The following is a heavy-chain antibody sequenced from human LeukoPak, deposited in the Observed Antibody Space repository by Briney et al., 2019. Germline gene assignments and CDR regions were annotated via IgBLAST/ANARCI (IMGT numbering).Heavy chain of an antibody. CDR1: GGSIRSSYYY. V-gene: IGHV3-23*01. CDR2: ISGSGGST. J-gene: IGHJ4*02. CDR3: AKDVGKWESLHFFDY. D-gene: IGHD1-26*01. Sequence: ETLSLTCTVSGGSIRSSYYYWGWVRQAPGKGLEWVSAISGSGGSTYYADSVKGRFTISRDDSRNTLYLQMNSLRGDDTAVYYCAKDVGKWESLHFFDYWGQGTLVTVSS.